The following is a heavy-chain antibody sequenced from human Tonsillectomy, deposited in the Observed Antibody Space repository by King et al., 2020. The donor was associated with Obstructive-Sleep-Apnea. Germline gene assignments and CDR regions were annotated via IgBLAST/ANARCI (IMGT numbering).Heavy chain of an antibody. CDR3: AIVPYYASSGFRAFDI. D-gene: IGHD3-22*01. J-gene: IGHJ3*02. CDR2: MWYDGSNK. V-gene: IGHV3-33*01. Sequence: VQLVESGGGVVQPGRSLRLSCAASGFTFSSYGMHWVRQAPGKGLEWVVVMWYDGSNKYYADYVKGRFTISRDNSKNTLYMQMNSLRAEDTAVYYCAIVPYYASSGFRAFDIWGQGTMVTVSS. CDR1: GFTFSSYG.